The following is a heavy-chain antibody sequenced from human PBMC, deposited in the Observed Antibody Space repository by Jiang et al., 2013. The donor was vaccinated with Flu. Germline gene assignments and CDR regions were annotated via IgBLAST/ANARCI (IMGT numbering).Heavy chain of an antibody. CDR1: GGSFSGYY. J-gene: IGHJ4*02. V-gene: IGHV4-34*01. CDR3: ARGKKRWFGEFGTKYYFDY. D-gene: IGHD3-10*01. CDR2: INHSGST. Sequence: LLKPSETLSLTCAVYGGSFSGYYWSWIRQPPGKGLEWIGEINHSGSTNYNPSLKSRVTISVDTSKNQFSLKLSSVTAADTAVYYCARGKKRWFGEFGTKYYFDYWGQGTLVTVSS.